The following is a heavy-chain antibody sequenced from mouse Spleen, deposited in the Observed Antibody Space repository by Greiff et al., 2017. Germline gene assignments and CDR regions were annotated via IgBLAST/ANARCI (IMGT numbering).Heavy chain of an antibody. V-gene: IGHV5-17*01. CDR1: GFTFSDYG. J-gene: IGHJ2*01. CDR2: ISSGSSTI. Sequence: EVHLVESGGGLVKPGGSLKLSCAASGFTFSDYGMHWVRQAPEKGLEWVAYISSGSSTIYYADTVKGRFTISRDNAKNTLFLQMTSLRSEDTAMYYCARAGRGSSYGNFDYWGQGTTLTVSS. CDR3: ARAGRGSSYGNFDY. D-gene: IGHD1-1*01.